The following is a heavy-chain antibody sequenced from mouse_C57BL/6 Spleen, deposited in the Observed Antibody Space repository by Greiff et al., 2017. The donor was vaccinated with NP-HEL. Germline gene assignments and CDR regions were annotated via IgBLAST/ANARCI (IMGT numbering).Heavy chain of an antibody. CDR2: IDPEDGDT. D-gene: IGHD3-2*02. CDR3: TRGAQATPYYFDY. J-gene: IGHJ2*01. CDR1: GFNIKDYY. V-gene: IGHV14-1*01. Sequence: EVQLQQSGAELVRPGASVKLSCTASGFNIKDYYMHWVKQRPEQGLEWIGRIDPEDGDTEYAPKFQGKATMTADTSSNTAYLQLSSLTSEDTAVYYCTRGAQATPYYFDYWGQGTTLTVSS.